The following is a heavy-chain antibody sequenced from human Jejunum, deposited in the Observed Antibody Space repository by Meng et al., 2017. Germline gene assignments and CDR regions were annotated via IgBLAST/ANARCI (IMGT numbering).Heavy chain of an antibody. CDR1: GGSISSYY. Sequence: QVQLQESGAGLVKTSQTLSLTCTVSGGSISSYYWSWIRRPPGKGLEWIAYIYYSGSTEYNPSLKSRVTILVDTSKNQFSLKLSSVTAADTALYYCARHYSGTTAPLPFDYWGQGTLVTVSS. D-gene: IGHD1/OR15-1a*01. J-gene: IGHJ4*02. CDR2: IYYSGST. CDR3: ARHYSGTTAPLPFDY. V-gene: IGHV4-59*08.